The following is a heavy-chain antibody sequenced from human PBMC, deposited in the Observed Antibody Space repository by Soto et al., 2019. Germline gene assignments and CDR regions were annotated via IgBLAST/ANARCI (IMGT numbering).Heavy chain of an antibody. Sequence: PGGSLRLSCGGSGFSFSRYGIHWVRQAPGKGLEWVAVISKDGGDKEYAESVKGRCTISRENSKSTVYLQMNSLRVEDTAVYYCAKDGYKYKYYSDYWGQGTLVTVSS. CDR3: AKDGYKYKYYSDY. CDR2: ISKDGGDK. V-gene: IGHV3-30*18. J-gene: IGHJ4*02. D-gene: IGHD5-18*01. CDR1: GFSFSRYG.